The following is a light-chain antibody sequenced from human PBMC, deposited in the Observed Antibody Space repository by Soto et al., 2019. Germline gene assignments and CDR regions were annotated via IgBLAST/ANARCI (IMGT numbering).Light chain of an antibody. J-gene: IGKJ1*01. CDR1: QGVSSN. CDR2: DVS. Sequence: EIVMTQSPATLAVSPGERATLSCRASQGVSSNLAWYQQKPGQAPRLLIYDVSTRASDIPARFSGSGSGTDCTLTISSRQSEDVAVYYCQQYTNWPPWTFGQGTKVEIK. V-gene: IGKV3-15*01. CDR3: QQYTNWPPWT.